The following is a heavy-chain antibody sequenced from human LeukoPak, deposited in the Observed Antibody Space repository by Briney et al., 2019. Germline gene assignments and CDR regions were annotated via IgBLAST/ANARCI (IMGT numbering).Heavy chain of an antibody. V-gene: IGHV1-2*02. D-gene: IGHD3-10*01. Sequence: WASVKVSCKASGYTFTGYYMHWVRQAPGQGLEWMGWISPTSGGTNYAQKFQGRVTMTRDTSISTAYMELRRLRSDDTAVYYCAREAYASGSFRTDYYMDVWGKGTTVTISS. CDR1: GYTFTGYY. CDR2: ISPTSGGT. J-gene: IGHJ6*03. CDR3: AREAYASGSFRTDYYMDV.